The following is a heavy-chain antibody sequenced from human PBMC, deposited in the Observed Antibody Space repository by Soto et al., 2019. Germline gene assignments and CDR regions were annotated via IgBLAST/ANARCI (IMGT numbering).Heavy chain of an antibody. CDR2: INHSGST. D-gene: IGHD6-13*01. CDR3: AREGRYGSSWSTDY. CDR1: GGSFSGYY. V-gene: IGHV4-34*01. Sequence: SETLSLTCAVYGGSFSGYYWSWIRQPPGKGLEWIGEINHSGSTNYNPSLKSRVTISVDTSKNQFSLRLSSVTAADTAVYYCAREGRYGSSWSTDYWGQGTQVTVSS. J-gene: IGHJ4*02.